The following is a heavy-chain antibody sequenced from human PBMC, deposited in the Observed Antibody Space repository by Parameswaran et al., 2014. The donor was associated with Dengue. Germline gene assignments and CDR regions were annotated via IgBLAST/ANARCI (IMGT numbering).Heavy chain of an antibody. D-gene: IGHD3-10*01. CDR3: AKGSGFGELLLPFDS. V-gene: IGHV3-9*01. J-gene: IGHJ4*02. Sequence: WIRQPPGKGLEWVSGISWNSGSIDYADSVKGRFTISRDNAKNSLYLQMNSLRVEDTALYYCAKGSGFGELLLPFDSWGQGTLVTVSS. CDR2: ISWNSGSI.